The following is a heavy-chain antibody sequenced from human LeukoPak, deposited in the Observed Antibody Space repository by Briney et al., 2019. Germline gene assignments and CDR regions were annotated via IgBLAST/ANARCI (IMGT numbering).Heavy chain of an antibody. Sequence: ASVKVSCKASGYTFTYYYMHWVRQAPGHGLEWMGWINPNSGDTIFAQKFQGRVTMTRDTSISTAYLELSRLTSDDTAVYYYARDGPCSSASCQNFDYWGQGTLVTVSS. V-gene: IGHV1-2*02. D-gene: IGHD2-2*01. CDR1: GYTFTYYY. CDR2: INPNSGDT. J-gene: IGHJ4*02. CDR3: ARDGPCSSASCQNFDY.